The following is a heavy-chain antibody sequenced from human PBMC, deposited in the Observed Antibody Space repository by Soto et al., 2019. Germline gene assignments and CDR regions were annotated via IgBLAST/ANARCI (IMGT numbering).Heavy chain of an antibody. CDR1: GYTFTSYG. CDR2: VSAYNGNT. Sequence: ASVKVSCKASGYTFTSYGISWVRQAPGQGLEWMGWVSAYNGNTNYAQKLQGRVTMTTDTSTSTAYMELRSLRSDDTAVYYCARNLPGGVTATGYGFDYWGQGTLVTVSS. CDR3: ARNLPGGVTATGYGFDY. J-gene: IGHJ4*02. D-gene: IGHD2-21*02. V-gene: IGHV1-18*01.